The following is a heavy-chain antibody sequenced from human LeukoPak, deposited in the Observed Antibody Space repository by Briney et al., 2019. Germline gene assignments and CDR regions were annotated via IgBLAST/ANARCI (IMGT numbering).Heavy chain of an antibody. V-gene: IGHV4-34*01. Sequence: PSETLSLTCAVYGGSFSGYYWSWIRQPPGKGLEWIGEINHSGSTNYNPSLKSRVTISVDTSKNQFSLKLSSVTAADTAVYYCARSSESYDSSGYYSYYSDYWGQGTLVTVSS. D-gene: IGHD3-22*01. CDR1: GGSFSGYY. CDR3: ARSSESYDSSGYYSYYSDY. J-gene: IGHJ4*02. CDR2: INHSGST.